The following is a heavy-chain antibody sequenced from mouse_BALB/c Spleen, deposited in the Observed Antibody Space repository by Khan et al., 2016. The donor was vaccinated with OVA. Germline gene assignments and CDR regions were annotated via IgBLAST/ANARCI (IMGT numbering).Heavy chain of an antibody. J-gene: IGHJ4*01. Sequence: EVELVESGGGLVKPGGSLKLSCSASGFTFSNFAMSWVRQTPERRLECVATISTGGHYTFYPDSVKDRFTISRDNAKNTLYLLMSSLRSEDTAMYDCARSLVDYHAMDYWGQGTSVTVSS. V-gene: IGHV5-9-3*01. CDR2: ISTGGHYT. D-gene: IGHD2-2*01. CDR1: GFTFSNFA. CDR3: ARSLVDYHAMDY.